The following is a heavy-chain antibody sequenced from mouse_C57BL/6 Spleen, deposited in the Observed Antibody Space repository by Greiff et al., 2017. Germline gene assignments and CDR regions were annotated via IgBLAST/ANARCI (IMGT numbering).Heavy chain of an antibody. V-gene: IGHV1-55*01. CDR1: GYTFTSYW. D-gene: IGHD1-1*01. CDR2: IYPGSGST. J-gene: IGHJ4*01. CDR3: ARRSYYGSSSDYAMDY. Sequence: QVQLQQPGAELVKPGASVKMSCKASGYTFTSYWMTWVKQRPGQGLEWIGDIYPGSGSTNYNEKFKSKATLTVDTSSSTAYMQLSSLTSEDSAVYYCARRSYYGSSSDYAMDYWGQGTSVTVSS.